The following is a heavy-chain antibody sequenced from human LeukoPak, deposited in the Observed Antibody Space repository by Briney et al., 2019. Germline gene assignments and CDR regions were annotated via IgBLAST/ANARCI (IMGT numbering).Heavy chain of an antibody. CDR3: ARHGQTTVTTGYYYGMDV. J-gene: IGHJ6*02. CDR2: MNPNSGNT. D-gene: IGHD4-17*01. V-gene: IGHV1-8*01. Sequence: ASVKVSCKASGYTFTSYDINWVRQATGQGLEWMGWMNPNSGNTGYAQKFQGRVTTTRNTSISTAYMELSSLRSEDTAVYYCARHGQTTVTTGYYYGMDVWGQGTTVTVSS. CDR1: GYTFTSYD.